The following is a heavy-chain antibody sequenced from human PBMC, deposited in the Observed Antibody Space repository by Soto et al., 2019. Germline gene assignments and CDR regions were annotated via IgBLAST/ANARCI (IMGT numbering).Heavy chain of an antibody. Sequence: SETLSLTCTVSGGSISSYYWSWIRQPPGKGLEWIGYIYYSGSTNYNPSLKSRVTISVDTPKNQFSLKLSSVTAADTAVYYCATLITMVRGGGYAFDIWGQGTMVTVSS. CDR3: ATLITMVRGGGYAFDI. J-gene: IGHJ3*02. CDR1: GGSISSYY. V-gene: IGHV4-59*01. D-gene: IGHD3-10*01. CDR2: IYYSGST.